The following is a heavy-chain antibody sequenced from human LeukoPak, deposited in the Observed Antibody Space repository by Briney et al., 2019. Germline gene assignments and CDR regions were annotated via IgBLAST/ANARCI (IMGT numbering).Heavy chain of an antibody. Sequence: KPSETLSLTCAVYGGSFSGYYWSWIRQPPGKGLEWIGEINHSGSTNYNPSLKSRVTISVDTSKNQFSLKLSSVTAADTAVYYCARVPRYCSGGSCQYFDYWGQGTLVTVSS. CDR3: ARVPRYCSGGSCQYFDY. CDR1: GGSFSGYY. V-gene: IGHV4-34*01. D-gene: IGHD2-15*01. CDR2: INHSGST. J-gene: IGHJ4*02.